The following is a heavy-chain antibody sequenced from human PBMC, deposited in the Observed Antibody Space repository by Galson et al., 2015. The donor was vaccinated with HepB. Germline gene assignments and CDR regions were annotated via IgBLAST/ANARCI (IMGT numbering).Heavy chain of an antibody. Sequence: SLRLSCAASGFTFSSYSMNWVRQAPGKGLEWVSDISGGGGSTYYADSVKGRFTISRDNSKNTLYLQMNSLRAEDTAVYYCAKTNTYYYYMDVWGKGTTVTVSS. V-gene: IGHV3-23*01. J-gene: IGHJ6*03. CDR3: AKTNTYYYYMDV. CDR2: ISGGGGST. CDR1: GFTFSSYS.